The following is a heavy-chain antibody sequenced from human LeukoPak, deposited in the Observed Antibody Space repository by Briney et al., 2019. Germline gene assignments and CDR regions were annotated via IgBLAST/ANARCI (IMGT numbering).Heavy chain of an antibody. Sequence: PSETLSLTCTVSGGSISSYYWSWIRQPAGKGLEWIGRIYTSGSTNYNPSLKSRVTMSVDTSKNQFSLKLSSVTAADTAVYYCARGGGSSWSYASYFDYWGQGTLVTVSS. CDR3: ARGGGSSWSYASYFDY. D-gene: IGHD6-13*01. CDR1: GGSISSYY. CDR2: IYTSGST. J-gene: IGHJ4*02. V-gene: IGHV4-4*07.